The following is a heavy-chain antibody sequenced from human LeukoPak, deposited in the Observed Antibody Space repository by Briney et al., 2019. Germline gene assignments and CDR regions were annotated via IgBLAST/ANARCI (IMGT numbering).Heavy chain of an antibody. J-gene: IGHJ3*02. CDR1: GGSISSSSYY. CDR3: ARRVEMATISILGYAFDI. Sequence: PSETLSLTCTVSGGSISSSSYYWSWIRQPPGKGLEWIGYIYYSGSTNYNPSLKSRVTISLDTSKNQFSLKLSSVTAADTAVYYCARRVEMATISILGYAFDIWGQGTMVTVSS. V-gene: IGHV4-61*05. CDR2: IYYSGST. D-gene: IGHD5-24*01.